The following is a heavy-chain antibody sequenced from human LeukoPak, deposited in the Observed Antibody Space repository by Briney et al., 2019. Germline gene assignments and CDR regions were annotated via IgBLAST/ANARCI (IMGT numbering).Heavy chain of an antibody. CDR3: AKEERDYVWGRYDY. J-gene: IGHJ4*02. CDR2: IRYDGSNK. CDR1: GFTFSSYG. D-gene: IGHD3-16*01. Sequence: GGSLRLSCAASGFTFSSYGMHWVRQAPGKGLEWVAFIRYDGSNKYYADSVKGRFTISRDNSKNTLYLQMNSLRAEDTAVYYCAKEERDYVWGRYDYWGQGTLVTVSS. V-gene: IGHV3-30*02.